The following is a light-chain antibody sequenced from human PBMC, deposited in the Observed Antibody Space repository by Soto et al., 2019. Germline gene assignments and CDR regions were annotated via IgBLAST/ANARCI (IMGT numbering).Light chain of an antibody. CDR3: GTWDSSLSAFV. J-gene: IGLJ1*01. Sequence: QSVLTQPPSVSAAPGQKVTISCSGSSFNIGNNYVSWYQQLPGTAPKLLIYENNKRPSGILDRFSGSKSGTSATLGITGLQTGDEAEYYCGTWDSSLSAFVFGTGTKLTVL. V-gene: IGLV1-51*02. CDR2: ENN. CDR1: SFNIGNNY.